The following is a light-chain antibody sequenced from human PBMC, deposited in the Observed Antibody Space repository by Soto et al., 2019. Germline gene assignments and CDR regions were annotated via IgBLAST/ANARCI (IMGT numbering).Light chain of an antibody. CDR3: QHYGNSPPSVT. CDR1: QSISSDY. J-gene: IGKJ3*01. Sequence: EVVLTQSPDTLSLSPPERIPLXRRSSQSISSDYLVWYQQKPGQAPPLLIYGASSRATGIPDRFSGSGSGTDFTLTINRLEPEDFAVYYCQHYGNSPPSVTFGPGTKVDIK. V-gene: IGKV3-20*01. CDR2: GAS.